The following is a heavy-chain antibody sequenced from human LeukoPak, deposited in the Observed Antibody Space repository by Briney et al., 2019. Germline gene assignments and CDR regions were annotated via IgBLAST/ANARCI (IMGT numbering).Heavy chain of an antibody. J-gene: IGHJ4*02. CDR2: IYHSGST. Sequence: PSQTLSLTCAVSGGSISSGGYSWSWIRQPPGKGLEWIGYIYHSGSTYYNPSLKSRVTISVDRSKNQFSLKLSSVTAADTAMYYCARVGYSYGFDYWGQGTLVTVSS. CDR1: GGSISSGGYS. D-gene: IGHD5-18*01. V-gene: IGHV4-30-2*01. CDR3: ARVGYSYGFDY.